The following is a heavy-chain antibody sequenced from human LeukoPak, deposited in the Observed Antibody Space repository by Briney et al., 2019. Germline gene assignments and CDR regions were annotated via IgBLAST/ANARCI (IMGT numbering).Heavy chain of an antibody. V-gene: IGHV5-51*01. CDR1: GYSFTSYW. CDR2: IYSGDSDT. D-gene: IGHD6-19*01. CDR3: ARHSHPSGFSYYGMDV. J-gene: IGHJ6*02. Sequence: GESLKISCKGSGYSFTSYWIGWVRQMPGKGLEWMGIIYSGDSDTRYSPSFQGQVTISAEKSISTAYLQWSSLKASDTAMYYCARHSHPSGFSYYGMDVWGQGTTVTVSS.